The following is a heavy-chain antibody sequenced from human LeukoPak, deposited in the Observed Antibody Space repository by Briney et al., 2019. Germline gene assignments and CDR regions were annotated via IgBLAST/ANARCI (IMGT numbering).Heavy chain of an antibody. CDR2: IYYSGST. CDR1: GGSISSYY. D-gene: IGHD4-17*01. Sequence: SETLSLPCPVSGGSISSYYWSWIRQPPGKGLEWIGYIYYSGSTNYNPSLKSRVTISVDTSKNQFSLKLSSVTAADTAVYYCARGSDYRYYFDYWGQGTLVTVSS. J-gene: IGHJ4*02. V-gene: IGHV4-59*01. CDR3: ARGSDYRYYFDY.